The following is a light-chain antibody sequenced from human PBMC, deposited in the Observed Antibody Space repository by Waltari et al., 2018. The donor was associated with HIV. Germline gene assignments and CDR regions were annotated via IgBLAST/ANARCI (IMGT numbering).Light chain of an antibody. CDR3: ATWDSGLSAVV. Sequence: QSVLTQPPSVSATPGPKDTISCSGSSSNIGYNYVFWYQQLPGTAPILLIDDNNQPPSGIPARCSGSKSGTSATPGITGLQTGDEADYYCATWDSGLSAVVFGGGTKLTVL. V-gene: IGLV1-51*01. CDR2: DNN. CDR1: SSNIGYNY. J-gene: IGLJ2*01.